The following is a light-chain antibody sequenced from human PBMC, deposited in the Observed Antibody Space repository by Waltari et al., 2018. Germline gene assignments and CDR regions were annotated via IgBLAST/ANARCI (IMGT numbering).Light chain of an antibody. CDR3: HSRDASGVAGS. Sequence: SSELTQDPAVSVAMGPTVRITCHGDSLRSYYARWYQQKPGQAPKLVMYDKNNRPSGVPDRFSGSSSHNTASLTITGAQAEDEASYYCHSRDASGVAGSFGGGTKLTVL. CDR1: SLRSYY. CDR2: DKN. V-gene: IGLV3-19*01. J-gene: IGLJ2*01.